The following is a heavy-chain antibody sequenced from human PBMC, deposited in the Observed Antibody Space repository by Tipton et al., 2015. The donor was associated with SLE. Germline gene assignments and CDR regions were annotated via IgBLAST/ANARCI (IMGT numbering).Heavy chain of an antibody. J-gene: IGHJ4*02. CDR1: GGSISSNY. D-gene: IGHD6-19*01. CDR2: INHSGIP. Sequence: TLSLTCSVSGGSISSNYWIWVRQSPGKGLEWIGEINHSGIPYYNPSLKSRVTLSVDTSKRQFSLKVTSVTAADTAVYYCARGTGISVDWGQGTLVTVSS. V-gene: IGHV4-34*01. CDR3: ARGTGISVD.